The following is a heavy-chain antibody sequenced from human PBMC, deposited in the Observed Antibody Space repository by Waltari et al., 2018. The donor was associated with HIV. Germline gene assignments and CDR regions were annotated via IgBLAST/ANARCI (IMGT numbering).Heavy chain of an antibody. CDR3: ARGGQYCSSTSCYYGMDV. D-gene: IGHD2-2*01. J-gene: IGHJ6*02. V-gene: IGHV6-1*01. CDR1: GDSVSSNSAA. CDR2: TYYRFKWYN. Sequence: QVQLQQSGPGLVKPSQTLSLTCAISGDSVSSNSAAWNWIRQSPSRGLEWLGRTYYRFKWYNDYAVSVKSRITINPDTSKNQFSLQLNSVTPEYTAVYYCARGGQYCSSTSCYYGMDVWGQGTTVTVSS.